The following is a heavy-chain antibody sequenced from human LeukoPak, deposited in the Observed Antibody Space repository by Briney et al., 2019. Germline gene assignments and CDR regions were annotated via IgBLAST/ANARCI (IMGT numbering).Heavy chain of an antibody. Sequence: PGGSLRLSCAASGFTFSSYDMNWVRQAPGKGLEWVSYITTNSSTKYYADSVKGRFTISRDNAKNSLYLQMNSLGDEDTAVYYCARGKIGYYYGDYDGYWGQGTLVTVSS. D-gene: IGHD4-17*01. J-gene: IGHJ4*02. CDR2: ITTNSSTK. V-gene: IGHV3-48*02. CDR3: ARGKIGYYYGDYDGY. CDR1: GFTFSSYD.